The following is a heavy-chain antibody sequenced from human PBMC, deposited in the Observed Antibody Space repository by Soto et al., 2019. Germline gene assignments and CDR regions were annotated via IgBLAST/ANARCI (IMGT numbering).Heavy chain of an antibody. CDR2: NSAHNGNT. V-gene: IGHV1-18*04. J-gene: IGHJ3*02. CDR3: ERDRHQANYDKSFDI. D-gene: IGHD3-22*01. Sequence: QVQLVQSGAEVKKPGASVKVSCKASGYTFTSYAISWVRQVPGQGLEWMGWNSAHNGNTDYAQKFQGRVTMTTDTATNTAYMELRSLRSDDTAVYYGERDRHQANYDKSFDIWGQGTIVTVSS. CDR1: GYTFTSYA.